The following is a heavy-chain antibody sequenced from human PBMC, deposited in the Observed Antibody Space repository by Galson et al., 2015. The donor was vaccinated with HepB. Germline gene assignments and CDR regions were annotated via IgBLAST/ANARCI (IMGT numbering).Heavy chain of an antibody. J-gene: IGHJ6*03. V-gene: IGHV5-51*01. Sequence: QSGAEVKKPGESLKISCKGSGYSFTSYWIGWVRQMPGKGLEWMGIIYPGDSDTRYSPSFQGQVTISADKSISTAYLQWSSLKASDTAMYYCARHNYCSSTSCYGVGYYYYMDVWGKGTTVTVSS. CDR2: IYPGDSDT. D-gene: IGHD2-2*01. CDR1: GYSFTSYW. CDR3: ARHNYCSSTSCYGVGYYYYMDV.